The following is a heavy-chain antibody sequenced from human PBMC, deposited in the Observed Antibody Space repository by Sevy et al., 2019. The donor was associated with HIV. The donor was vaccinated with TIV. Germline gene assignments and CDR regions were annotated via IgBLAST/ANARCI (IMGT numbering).Heavy chain of an antibody. Sequence: GGSLRLSCAASGFTFSDYAMHWVRQAPGNGLEWVAVISHDGFNQYYADSVKGRLTISRDSSKTTLYLEMHSLRAEDTALYYCARDRRAGYSSNWYRDFDYSGQSTLVTVSS. J-gene: IGHJ4*02. V-gene: IGHV3-30*04. D-gene: IGHD6-13*01. CDR3: ARDRRAGYSSNWYRDFDY. CDR2: ISHDGFNQ. CDR1: GFTFSDYA.